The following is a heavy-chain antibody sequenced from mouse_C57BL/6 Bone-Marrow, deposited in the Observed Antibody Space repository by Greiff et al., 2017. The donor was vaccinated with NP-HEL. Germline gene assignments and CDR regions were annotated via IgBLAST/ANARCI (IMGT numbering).Heavy chain of an antibody. CDR2: IYPGSGST. J-gene: IGHJ1*03. CDR1: GYTFTSYW. CDR3: ARIAIWYGSPLWYFDA. D-gene: IGHD1-1*01. Sequence: VQLQQSGAELVKPGASVKMSCKASGYTFTSYWITWVKQRPGQGLEWIGDIYPGSGSTNYNEKFKSKATLTVDTSSSTAYMQLSSLTSEDSAVYYCARIAIWYGSPLWYFDAWGTGTTVTVSS. V-gene: IGHV1-55*01.